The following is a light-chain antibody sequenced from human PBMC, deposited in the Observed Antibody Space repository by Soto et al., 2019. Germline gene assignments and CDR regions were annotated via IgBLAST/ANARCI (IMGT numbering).Light chain of an antibody. Sequence: ETVLTQSPGTLSLSPGERATLSCRASQSISSSYLAWYQQKLGQAPRLLIYGASTRATGIPARFSGSGSGTEFTLTISSLQFEDFAVYYCQQYNNWPFTFGPGTKVDIK. CDR3: QQYNNWPFT. CDR2: GAS. J-gene: IGKJ3*01. V-gene: IGKV3-15*01. CDR1: QSISSSY.